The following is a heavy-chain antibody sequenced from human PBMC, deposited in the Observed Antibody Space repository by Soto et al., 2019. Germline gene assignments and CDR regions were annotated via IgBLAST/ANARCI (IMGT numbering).Heavy chain of an antibody. J-gene: IGHJ4*02. Sequence: ASVKVSCKASGYTFTSYGISWVRQAPGQGLEWMGWISAYNGNTNYAQKLQGRVTMTTDTSTSTAYMELRSLRSDDTAVYYCARDRLTGLLWFGELFDYWGQGTLVTVSS. CDR1: GYTFTSYG. D-gene: IGHD3-10*01. V-gene: IGHV1-18*01. CDR3: ARDRLTGLLWFGELFDY. CDR2: ISAYNGNT.